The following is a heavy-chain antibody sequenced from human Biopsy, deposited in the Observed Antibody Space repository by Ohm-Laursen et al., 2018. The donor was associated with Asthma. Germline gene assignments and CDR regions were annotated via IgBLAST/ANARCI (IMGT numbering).Heavy chain of an antibody. V-gene: IGHV3-53*01. CDR3: ARGGSSGWSHYYFDY. CDR2: IYSGGTS. CDR1: GFTVSRDH. Sequence: SLRLSCAASGFTVSRDHMFWVRQAPGKGPEWVSVIYSGGTSDTADSVRGRFTISRDFYKNTLYLQMDSLRAEDTAVYYCARGGSSGWSHYYFDYWGQGTLVTVSS. D-gene: IGHD6-19*01. J-gene: IGHJ4*02.